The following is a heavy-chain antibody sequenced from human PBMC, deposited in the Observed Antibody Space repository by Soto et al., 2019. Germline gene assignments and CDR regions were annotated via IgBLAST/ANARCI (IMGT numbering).Heavy chain of an antibody. D-gene: IGHD3-22*01. CDR3: ARAQGYYDSSGYYPGPYYYGMDV. J-gene: IGHJ6*02. V-gene: IGHV4-30-2*01. CDR2: IYHSGST. CDR1: GGSISSGGYS. Sequence: QLQLQESGSGLVKPSQTLSLTCAVSGGSISSGGYSWSWIRQPPGKGLEWIGYIYHSGSTYYNPSLKSRVTISVDRSKNQFSLKLSSVTAADTAVYYCARAQGYYDSSGYYPGPYYYGMDVWGQGTMVTVSS.